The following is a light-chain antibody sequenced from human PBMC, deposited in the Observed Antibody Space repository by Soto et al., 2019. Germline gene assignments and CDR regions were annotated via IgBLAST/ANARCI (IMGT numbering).Light chain of an antibody. Sequence: QSALTQPRSVSGSPGQSVTISCTGTSSDVGGHNYVTWYQLHPGKAPKLMIYDVDKRPSGVPDRFSGSKSGNTASLTISGLQAEDETDYYCCSYAGSYTLVFGGGTKVTVL. CDR2: DVD. CDR1: SSDVGGHNY. V-gene: IGLV2-11*01. J-gene: IGLJ3*02. CDR3: CSYAGSYTLV.